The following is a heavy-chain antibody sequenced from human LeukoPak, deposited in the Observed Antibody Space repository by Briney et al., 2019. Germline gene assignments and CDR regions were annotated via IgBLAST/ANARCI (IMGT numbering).Heavy chain of an antibody. CDR2: INQDGSEK. CDR3: AKDRCSNGVGCYYYYMDV. V-gene: IGHV3-7*01. J-gene: IGHJ6*03. CDR1: GFTRSDYW. D-gene: IGHD2-8*01. Sequence: GGSLRLSCAASGFTRSDYWMHWVRRAPGKGLEWVASINQDGSEKYYVDSVKGRFTISRDNAKNSLYLQMNSLRAEDTAVYYCAKDRCSNGVGCYYYYMDVWGKGTTVTISS.